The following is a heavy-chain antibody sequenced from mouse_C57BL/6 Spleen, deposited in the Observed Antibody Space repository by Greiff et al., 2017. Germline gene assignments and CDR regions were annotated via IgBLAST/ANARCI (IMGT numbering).Heavy chain of an antibody. CDR3: ARDADV. CDR1: GYAFSGSW. J-gene: IGHJ1*03. V-gene: IGHV1-82*01. CDR2: INPGYGDA. Sequence: QVQLKQSGPELVKPGASVKISCKASGYAFSGSWMNWVKQRHGKSLEWIGRINPGYGDASYNGKFTGKATLTADKSSSTAYMQLHSLTSAASAVYFWARDADVWGTGTTVTVSS.